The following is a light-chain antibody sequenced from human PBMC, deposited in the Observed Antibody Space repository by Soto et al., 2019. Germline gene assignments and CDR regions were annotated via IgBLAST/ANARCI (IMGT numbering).Light chain of an antibody. CDR3: ATWYMSLGALL. CDR2: DND. V-gene: IGLV1-51*01. Sequence: QSVLTQPPSMSAAPRQEITISCSGSRSNIGSNYVSWYQQLPGTAPKLLIYDNDQRPSGIPDRFSGSKSGASATLVITGLQTGDEADYYCATWYMSLGALLFGGGTKLTVL. J-gene: IGLJ2*01. CDR1: RSNIGSNY.